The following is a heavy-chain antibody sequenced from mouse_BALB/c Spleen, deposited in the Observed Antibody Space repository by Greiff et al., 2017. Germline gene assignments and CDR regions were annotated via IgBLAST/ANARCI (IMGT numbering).Heavy chain of an antibody. Sequence: EVKLVESGGGLVQPGGSLKLSCAASGFTFSSYTMSWVRQTPEKRLEWVAYISNGGGSTYYPDTVKGRFTISRDNAKNTLYLQMSSLKSEDTAMYYCARHDGNYYAMDYWGQGTSVTVAS. CDR2: ISNGGGST. V-gene: IGHV5-12-2*01. D-gene: IGHD2-1*01. CDR1: GFTFSSYT. CDR3: ARHDGNYYAMDY. J-gene: IGHJ4*01.